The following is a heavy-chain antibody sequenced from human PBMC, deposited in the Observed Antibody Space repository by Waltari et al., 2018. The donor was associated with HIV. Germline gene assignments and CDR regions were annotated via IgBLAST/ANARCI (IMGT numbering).Heavy chain of an antibody. Sequence: QVQLVQSRAEVRKPGASVKVSCKASGYKFTDYAIHWVRQAPGQGLEWMGWINAGTGDTKYSRRFQDRVIITKNTSANIVDLQMSSLTSDDTAEYYCARDLRYSNGWYLPGGLGHWGQGTLIIVSS. V-gene: IGHV1-3*01. D-gene: IGHD6-13*01. J-gene: IGHJ5*02. CDR3: ARDLRYSNGWYLPGGLGH. CDR1: GYKFTDYA. CDR2: INAGTGDT.